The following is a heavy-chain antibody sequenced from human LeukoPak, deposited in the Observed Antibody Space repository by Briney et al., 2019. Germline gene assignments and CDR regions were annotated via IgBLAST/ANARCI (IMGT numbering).Heavy chain of an antibody. D-gene: IGHD6-13*01. CDR3: AALAAAGFRDYMDV. CDR1: GGSISSGSYY. J-gene: IGHJ6*03. CDR2: IYTSGST. V-gene: IGHV4-61*02. Sequence: SSQTLSLTCTVSGGSISSGSYYWSWIRQPAGKGLEWIGRIYTSGSTNYNPSLKSRVTISVDTSKNQFSLKLSSVTAADTAVYYCAALAAAGFRDYMDVWGKGTTVTVSS.